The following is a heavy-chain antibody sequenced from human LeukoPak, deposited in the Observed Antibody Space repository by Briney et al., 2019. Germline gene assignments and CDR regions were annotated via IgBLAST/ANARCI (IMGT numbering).Heavy chain of an antibody. Sequence: GGSLRLSCAASGFTFSDYYMSWIRQAPGKGLEWVSYISSSGSTIYYADPVKGRFTISRDNAKNSLYLQMNSLRAEDTAVYYCARGASTLRYFDWLYWFDPWGQGTLVTVSS. D-gene: IGHD3-9*01. CDR1: GFTFSDYY. V-gene: IGHV3-11*01. CDR2: ISSSGSTI. J-gene: IGHJ5*02. CDR3: ARGASTLRYFDWLYWFDP.